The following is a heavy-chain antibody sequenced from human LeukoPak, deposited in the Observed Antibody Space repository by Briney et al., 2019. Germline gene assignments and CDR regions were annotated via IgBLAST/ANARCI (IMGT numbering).Heavy chain of an antibody. CDR2: INPNTGAS. CDR3: ARDHQVKDV. Sequence: ASVTVSCKASGYSFSGYSIHWLRQAPGQGLEWMGWINPNTGASNFAQKFQGRATMTRDTSISTAYMELSRLKSDDTAVYYCARDHQVKDVWGQGTTVTVSS. CDR1: GYSFSGYS. V-gene: IGHV1-2*02. J-gene: IGHJ6*02.